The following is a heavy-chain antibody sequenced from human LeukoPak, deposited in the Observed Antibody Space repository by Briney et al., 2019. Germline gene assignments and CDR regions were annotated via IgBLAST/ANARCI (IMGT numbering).Heavy chain of an antibody. V-gene: IGHV3-48*04. CDR3: ARALGGIAVAGTRGAFDI. J-gene: IGHJ3*02. D-gene: IGHD6-19*01. CDR2: ISSSSSTI. Sequence: PGGSLRLSCAASGFTFSSYSMNWVRQAPGKGLEWVSYISSSSSTIYYADSVKGRFTISRDNAKNSLYLQMNSLRAEDTAVYYCARALGGIAVAGTRGAFDIWGQGTMVTVSS. CDR1: GFTFSSYS.